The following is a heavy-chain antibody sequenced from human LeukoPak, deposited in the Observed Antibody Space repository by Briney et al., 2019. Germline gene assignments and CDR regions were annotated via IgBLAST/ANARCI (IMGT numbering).Heavy chain of an antibody. J-gene: IGHJ2*01. CDR2: INPSGGST. Sequence: GASVKVSCKASGYTFTSYYMHWVRQAPGQGLEWMGIINPSGGSTSYAKKFQGRVTMTRDTSTSTVYMELSSLRSEDTAVYYCARGRTSVVVVAATDRDFDLWGRGTLVTVSS. CDR3: ARGRTSVVVVAATDRDFDL. D-gene: IGHD2-15*01. CDR1: GYTFTSYY. V-gene: IGHV1-46*01.